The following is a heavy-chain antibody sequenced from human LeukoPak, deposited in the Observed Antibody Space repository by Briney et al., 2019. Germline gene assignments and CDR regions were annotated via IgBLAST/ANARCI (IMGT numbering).Heavy chain of an antibody. D-gene: IGHD2-2*01. CDR1: GGTFSSYA. V-gene: IGHV1-69*05. Sequence: SVKVSCKASGGTFSSYAISWVRQAPGQGLEWMGGIIPIFGTANYAQKFQGRVTITTDESTSTAYMELSSLRSEDTAVYYCARVDAAITTYDAFDIWGQGTMVTVSS. J-gene: IGHJ3*02. CDR3: ARVDAAITTYDAFDI. CDR2: IIPIFGTA.